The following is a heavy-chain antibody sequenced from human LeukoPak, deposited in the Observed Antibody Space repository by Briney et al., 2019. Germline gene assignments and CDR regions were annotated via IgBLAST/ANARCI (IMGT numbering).Heavy chain of an antibody. D-gene: IGHD3-22*01. Sequence: PSETLSLTCTVSGGSLSSSSYYWGWIRQPPGKGLEWIGSIYYSGSTNYSPSLKSRVTISVDTSKNQFSLKLSSVTAADTAVYYCARARSGYYYWPFDYWGQGTLVTVSS. V-gene: IGHV4-39*07. CDR3: ARARSGYYYWPFDY. J-gene: IGHJ4*02. CDR2: IYYSGST. CDR1: GGSLSSSSYY.